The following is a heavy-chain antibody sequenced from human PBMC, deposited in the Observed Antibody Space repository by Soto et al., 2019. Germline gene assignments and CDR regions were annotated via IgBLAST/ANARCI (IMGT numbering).Heavy chain of an antibody. CDR3: TTLVLGPDYYGSGSYDTSY. D-gene: IGHD3-10*01. V-gene: IGHV3-15*07. CDR2: IKSKTDGGTT. Sequence: PGGSLRLSCAASGFTFSNAWMNWVRQAPGKGLEWVGRIKSKTDGGTTDYAAPVKGRFTISRDGSKNTLYLQMNSLKTEDTAVYYCTTLVLGPDYYGSGSYDTSYWGQGTLVTVSS. J-gene: IGHJ4*02. CDR1: GFTFSNAW.